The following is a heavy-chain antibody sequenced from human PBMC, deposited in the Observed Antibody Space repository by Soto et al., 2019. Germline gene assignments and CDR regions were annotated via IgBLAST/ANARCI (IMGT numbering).Heavy chain of an antibody. CDR2: INAGNGNT. J-gene: IGHJ3*02. Sequence: GASVKVSCKASGYTFTSYAMHWVRQAPGQRLEWMGWINAGNGNTKYSQKFQGRVTITRDTSASTAYMELSSLRSEDTAVYYCARDYYDILTGYYQHAFVIWGQGTMLTVSS. CDR3: ARDYYDILTGYYQHAFVI. V-gene: IGHV1-3*01. D-gene: IGHD3-9*01. CDR1: GYTFTSYA.